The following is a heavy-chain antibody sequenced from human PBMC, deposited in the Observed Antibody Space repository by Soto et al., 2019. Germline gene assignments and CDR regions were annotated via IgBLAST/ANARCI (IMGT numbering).Heavy chain of an antibody. V-gene: IGHV1-69*01. CDR2: IIPIFGTA. CDR1: GGTFSSYA. J-gene: IGHJ6*02. CDR3: ARAGIAAAGARYYYGMDV. D-gene: IGHD6-13*01. Sequence: QVQLVQSGAEVKKPGSSVKVSCKASGGTFSSYAISWVRQAPGQGLEWMGGIIPIFGTANYAQKFQGRVTITADESTSTAYMELSSLSSEDTAVYYCARAGIAAAGARYYYGMDVWGQGTTVTVSS.